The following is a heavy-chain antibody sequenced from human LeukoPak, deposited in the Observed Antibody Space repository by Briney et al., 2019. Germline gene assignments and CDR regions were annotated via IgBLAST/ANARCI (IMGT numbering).Heavy chain of an antibody. CDR3: VKGYCSSTSCYFAY. V-gene: IGHV1-46*03. J-gene: IGHJ4*02. CDR1: GYTFTSYY. Sequence: ASVKVSCKASGYTFTSYYMHWVRQAPGQGLEWMGVINPSGGSTSYAQKFQGRVTMTRYMSTSTVYMELSSLRSEDTAVYYCVKGYCSSTSCYFAYWGQGTLVTVSS. D-gene: IGHD2-2*01. CDR2: INPSGGST.